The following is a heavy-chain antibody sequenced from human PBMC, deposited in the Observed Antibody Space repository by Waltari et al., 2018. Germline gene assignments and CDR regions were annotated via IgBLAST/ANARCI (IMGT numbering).Heavy chain of an antibody. V-gene: IGHV1-18*01. CDR3: ARDRPQMAQSGGSPHVDY. D-gene: IGHD2-15*01. Sequence: QVQLVQSGAEVKKPGASVKVSCKASGYTFTSYGISWVRQAPGQGLEWMGWISAYNGNTNYAQKLQGRVTMTTDTSTSTAYMELRSLRSDDTAVYYCARDRPQMAQSGGSPHVDYWGQGTLVTVSS. CDR2: ISAYNGNT. J-gene: IGHJ4*02. CDR1: GYTFTSYG.